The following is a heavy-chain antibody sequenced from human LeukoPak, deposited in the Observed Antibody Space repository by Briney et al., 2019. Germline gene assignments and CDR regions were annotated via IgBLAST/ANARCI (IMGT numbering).Heavy chain of an antibody. J-gene: IGHJ3*02. CDR3: ARDIVTVTKGFDI. Sequence: PSETLSLTCAVSGDSFSSHYWTWIRQSPGTGLEWIGYISHIGRTNYNPPLKSRVTISIETSKNQFSLKLRSVTAAETAVYFCARDIVTVTKGFDIWGQGTMVSVSS. CDR2: ISHIGRT. V-gene: IGHV4-59*11. CDR1: GDSFSSHY. D-gene: IGHD4-11*01.